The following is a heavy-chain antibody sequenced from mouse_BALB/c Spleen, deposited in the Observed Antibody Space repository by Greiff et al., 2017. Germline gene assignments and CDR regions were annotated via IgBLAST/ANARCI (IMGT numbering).Heavy chain of an antibody. CDR3: ARDHYLGSWFAY. J-gene: IGHJ3*01. CDR1: GFTFSSYG. V-gene: IGHV5-6-3*01. D-gene: IGHD1-1*01. CDR2: INSNGGST. Sequence: EVHLVESGGGLVQPGGSLKLSCAASGFTFSSYGMSWVRQTPDKRLELVATINSNGGSTYYPDSVKGRFTISRDNAKNTLYLQMSSLKSEDTAMYYCARDHYLGSWFAYWGQGTLVTVSA.